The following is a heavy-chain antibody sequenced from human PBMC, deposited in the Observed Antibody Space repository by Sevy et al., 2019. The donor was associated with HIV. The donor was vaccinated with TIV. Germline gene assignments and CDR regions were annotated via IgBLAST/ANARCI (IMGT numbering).Heavy chain of an antibody. J-gene: IGHJ4*02. CDR1: GFTFSSYA. V-gene: IGHV3-23*01. CDR2: IRGSGGST. CDR3: AKSGELDTAMVWYYFDY. D-gene: IGHD5-18*01. Sequence: GGSLRLSCAASGFTFSSYAMSWVRQAPGKGLEWVSAIRGSGGSTYYADSVKGRFTISRDNSKNTLYLQRNSLRAEDTAVYYCAKSGELDTAMVWYYFDYWGQLTLVTVSS.